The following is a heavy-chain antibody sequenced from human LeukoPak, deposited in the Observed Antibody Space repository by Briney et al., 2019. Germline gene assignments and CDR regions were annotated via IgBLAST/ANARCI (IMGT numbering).Heavy chain of an antibody. V-gene: IGHV3-74*01. CDR3: ARAARADCTSPTCHSWLTP. CDR1: GFTLSNSW. J-gene: IGHJ5*02. CDR2: INSDGSTT. D-gene: IGHD2/OR15-2a*01. Sequence: GGSLRLSCAASGFTLSNSWIHWVRQAPGKGLVWVSRINSDGSTTTYADSVKGRFTISRDNAKNTLYLQMNSLRAEDTAVYYCARAARADCTSPTCHSWLTPWGQGTQVTVSS.